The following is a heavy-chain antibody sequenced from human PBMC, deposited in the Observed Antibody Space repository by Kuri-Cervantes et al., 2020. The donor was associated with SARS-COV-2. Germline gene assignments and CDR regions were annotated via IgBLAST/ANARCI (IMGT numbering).Heavy chain of an antibody. Sequence: SETLSLTCIVSGDSMDSVYYYWSWIRQPPGKGLEWIGYIYYSGSTNYNPSLKSRVTISVDTSKNQFSLKLSSVTAADTAVYYCARVGEYSSSLDYWGQGTLVTVSS. CDR1: GDSMDSVYYY. V-gene: IGHV4-61*01. CDR2: IYYSGST. CDR3: ARVGEYSSSLDY. J-gene: IGHJ4*02. D-gene: IGHD6-13*01.